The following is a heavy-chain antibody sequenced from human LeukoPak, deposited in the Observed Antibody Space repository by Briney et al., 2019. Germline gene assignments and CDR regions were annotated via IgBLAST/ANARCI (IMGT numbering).Heavy chain of an antibody. CDR1: GGSISSYY. J-gene: IGHJ4*02. CDR3: ARGEPPYYYDSSGYDHY. V-gene: IGHV4-59*01. Sequence: PSETLSLTCTVSGGSISSYYWSWIRQPPGKGLEWIGYIYYSGSTNYNPSLKSRVTISVDTSKNQFSLKLSSVTAADTAVYYCARGEPPYYYDSSGYDHYWGQGTLVTVSS. CDR2: IYYSGST. D-gene: IGHD3-22*01.